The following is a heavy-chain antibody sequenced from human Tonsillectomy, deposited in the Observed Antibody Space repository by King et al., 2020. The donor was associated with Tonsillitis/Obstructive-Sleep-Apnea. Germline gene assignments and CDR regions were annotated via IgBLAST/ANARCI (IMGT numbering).Heavy chain of an antibody. CDR2: IKSKTDGGTT. V-gene: IGHV3-15*01. CDR1: GFTFSNAW. D-gene: IGHD2-2*01. Sequence: VQLVESGGGLVKPGGSLRLSCAASGFTFSNAWMSWVRQAPGKGLEWVGRIKSKTDGGTTDYAAPLKGRFTISRDDSKNTLYLQMNSLKTEDTAVYYCPLCSSTSCYSYAFDIWGQGTMVTVSS. CDR3: PLCSSTSCYSYAFDI. J-gene: IGHJ3*02.